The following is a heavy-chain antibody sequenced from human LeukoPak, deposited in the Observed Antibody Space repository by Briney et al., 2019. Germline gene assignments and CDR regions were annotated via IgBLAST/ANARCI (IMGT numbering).Heavy chain of an antibody. J-gene: IGHJ4*02. D-gene: IGHD5-18*01. V-gene: IGHV3-30*02. CDR1: GFTFSSYG. CDR2: IRYDGSNK. CDR3: AKVDTAMVKGYFDY. Sequence: GGSLRLSCAASGFTFSSYGMHWVRQAPGKGLEWVAFIRYDGSNKYYADSVKGRFTISRDNSKNTLYLQMNSLRAEDTAVYYCAKVDTAMVKGYFDYWGQGTLVTVSS.